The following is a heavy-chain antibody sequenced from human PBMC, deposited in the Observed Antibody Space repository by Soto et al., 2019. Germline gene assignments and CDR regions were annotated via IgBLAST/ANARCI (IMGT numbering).Heavy chain of an antibody. V-gene: IGHV3-21*01. CDR3: ASSGGYDSLTFDY. CDR1: GFTFSSYS. J-gene: IGHJ4*02. Sequence: VQLVESGGGLVKPGGSLRLSCAASGFTFSSYSMNWVRQAPGKGLEWVSSISSSSSYIYYADSVKGRFTISRDNAKNSLYLQMNSLRAEDTAVYYCASSGGYDSLTFDYWGQGTLVTVSS. D-gene: IGHD5-12*01. CDR2: ISSSSSYI.